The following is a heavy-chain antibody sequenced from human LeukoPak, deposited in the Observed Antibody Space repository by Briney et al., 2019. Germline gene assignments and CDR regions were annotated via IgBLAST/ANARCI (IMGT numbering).Heavy chain of an antibody. J-gene: IGHJ6*02. CDR2: IIPIFGTA. Sequence: ASVTVSCTASGGTFSSYAISWVRQAPGQGLEWMGGIIPIFGTANYAQKFQGRVTITADESTSTAYMELSSLRSEDTAVYYCASDLVVPAAINYYYYGMDVWGQGTTVTVSS. CDR1: GGTFSSYA. D-gene: IGHD2-2*02. V-gene: IGHV1-69*13. CDR3: ASDLVVPAAINYYYYGMDV.